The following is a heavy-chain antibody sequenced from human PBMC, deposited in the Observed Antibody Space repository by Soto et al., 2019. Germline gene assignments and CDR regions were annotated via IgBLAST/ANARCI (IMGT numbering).Heavy chain of an antibody. D-gene: IGHD2-2*01. V-gene: IGHV4-31*03. CDR1: GGSISSGGYY. CDR2: IYYSGST. J-gene: IGHJ6*03. Sequence: SETLSLTCTVSGGSISSGGYYWSWIRQHPGKGLEWIGYIYYSGSTYYNPSLKSRVTISVDTSKNQFSLKLSSVTAADTAVYYCARGNIGVVVPAARYYYYYMDVWGKGTTVTVSS. CDR3: ARGNIGVVVPAARYYYYYMDV.